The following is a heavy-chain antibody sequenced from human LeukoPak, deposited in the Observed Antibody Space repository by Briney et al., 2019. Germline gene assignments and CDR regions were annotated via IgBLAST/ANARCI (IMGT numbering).Heavy chain of an antibody. CDR3: ARDCSSTSCYS. V-gene: IGHV1-2*02. CDR1: GYTFTSYG. CDR2: INPNSGGT. D-gene: IGHD2-2*01. Sequence: ASVKVSCKASGYTFTSYGISWVRQAPGQGLEWMGWINPNSGGTNYAQKFQGRVTMTRDTSISTAYMELSRLRSDDTAVYYCARDCSSTSCYSWGKGTTVTVSS. J-gene: IGHJ6*04.